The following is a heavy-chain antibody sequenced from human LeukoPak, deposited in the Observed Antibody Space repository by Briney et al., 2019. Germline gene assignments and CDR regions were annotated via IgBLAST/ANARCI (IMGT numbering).Heavy chain of an antibody. CDR3: ARGGYNIWEYYFDY. D-gene: IGHD5-24*01. CDR2: ISYSGST. J-gene: IGHJ4*02. CDR1: GGSISSYY. V-gene: IGHV4-59*01. Sequence: PSETLSLTCTVSGGSISSYYWSWIRQPPGKGLEWIGYISYSGSTKYNPSLNSRVTMSVDTSKNQFSLNLSPVTAADTAVYYCARGGYNIWEYYFDYWGQGILVTVSS.